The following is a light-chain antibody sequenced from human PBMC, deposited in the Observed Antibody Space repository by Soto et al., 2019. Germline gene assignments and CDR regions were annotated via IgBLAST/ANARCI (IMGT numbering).Light chain of an antibody. J-gene: IGKJ1*01. CDR2: AAS. CDR3: QQYHTDWT. Sequence: DIQVTQSPSTLSASVGDAVTITCRASESIDNWLAWYQQKPGKAPKLLISAASTLVRGVPSKFSGRGSGTEFTLTISSLQADDFATYYCQQYHTDWTFGQGTKVEIK. V-gene: IGKV1-5*01. CDR1: ESIDNW.